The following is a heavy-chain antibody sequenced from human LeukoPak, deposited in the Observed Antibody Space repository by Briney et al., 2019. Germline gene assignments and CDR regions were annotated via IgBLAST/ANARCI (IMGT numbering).Heavy chain of an antibody. CDR1: GGSISSSSYY. Sequence: PSETLSLTCTVSGGSISSSSYYWGWIRQPPGKGLEWIGSIYYSGSTYYNPSLKSRVTISVDTSKNQFSLKLSSVTAADTAVYYCARDTGLIRFGELQNDAFDIWGQGTMVTVSS. J-gene: IGHJ3*02. D-gene: IGHD3-10*01. V-gene: IGHV4-39*07. CDR3: ARDTGLIRFGELQNDAFDI. CDR2: IYYSGST.